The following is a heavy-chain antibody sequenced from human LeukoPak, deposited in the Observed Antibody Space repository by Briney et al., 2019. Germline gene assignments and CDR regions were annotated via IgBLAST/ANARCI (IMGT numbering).Heavy chain of an antibody. CDR1: GYTFTNFG. Sequence: GASVKVSCKASGYTFTNFGVSWVRQAPGQGLEWMGWVSAYNGNTDFAQKFQGRVTLTIETSTATAYMDLRSLKSDDTAVYYCARDRYSGAYSFDYWGHGTLATASS. J-gene: IGHJ4*01. CDR3: ARDRYSGAYSFDY. CDR2: VSAYNGNT. D-gene: IGHD5-12*01. V-gene: IGHV1-18*01.